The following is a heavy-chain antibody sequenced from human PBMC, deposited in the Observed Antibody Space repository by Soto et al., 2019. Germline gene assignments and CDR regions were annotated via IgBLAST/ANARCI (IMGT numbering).Heavy chain of an antibody. CDR2: IIPIFGTA. Sequence: GASVKVSCKASGGTFSSYAISWVRQAPGQGLEWMGGIIPIFGTANYAQKFQGRVTITADESTSTAYMELSSLRSEDTAVYYCARGVVVAATDNWFDPWGQGTLVTVSS. D-gene: IGHD2-15*01. CDR3: ARGVVVAATDNWFDP. V-gene: IGHV1-69*13. CDR1: GGTFSSYA. J-gene: IGHJ5*02.